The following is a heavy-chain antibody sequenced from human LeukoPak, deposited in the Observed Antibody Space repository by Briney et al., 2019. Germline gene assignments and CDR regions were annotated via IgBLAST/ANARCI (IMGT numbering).Heavy chain of an antibody. CDR2: VNPNSGNT. D-gene: IGHD3-10*01. J-gene: IGHJ5*02. CDR3: ARDGEGVAIGVNFWFDP. Sequence: ASVKVSCKASGGTFSSYAINWVRQATGQGLEWMGWVNPNSGNTGYAQNFQGRVTMTRNPSISTAYMELSSLRSEDTAVYYCARDGEGVAIGVNFWFDPWGQGTLVTVSS. CDR1: GGTFSSYA. V-gene: IGHV1-8*02.